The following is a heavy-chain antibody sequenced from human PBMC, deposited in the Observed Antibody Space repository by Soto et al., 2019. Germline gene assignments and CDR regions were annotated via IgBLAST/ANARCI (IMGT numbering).Heavy chain of an antibody. CDR3: ARRGSGSYYDY. D-gene: IGHD1-26*01. V-gene: IGHV1-18*01. CDR2: ISAHNGNT. Sequence: QVHLVQSGAEVKKPGASVKVSCKGSGYGFTTYGITWVRQAPGQGLEWMAWISAHNGNTNYAQKLQGRVTVTRDTSTSTAYMELRSLRSDDTAVYYCARRGSGSYYDYWGQGTLVTVSS. J-gene: IGHJ4*02. CDR1: GYGFTTYG.